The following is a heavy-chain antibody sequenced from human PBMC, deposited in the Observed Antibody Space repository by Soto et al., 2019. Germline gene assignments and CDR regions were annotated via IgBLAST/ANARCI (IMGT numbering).Heavy chain of an antibody. CDR2: ITSKRYGGKT. CDR3: SRLPPNNWGAPLDF. J-gene: IGHJ4*02. CDR1: GFTFGDYA. V-gene: IGHV3-49*03. Sequence: GGSLRLSCITSGFTFGDYAMIWFSQAPGKGREWVSFITSKRYGGKTEYAAAVKGRFTISRADSKSVAYLQMNSLRTADSSVYYCSRLPPNNWGAPLDFWGQGTLVTVSS. D-gene: IGHD1-26*01.